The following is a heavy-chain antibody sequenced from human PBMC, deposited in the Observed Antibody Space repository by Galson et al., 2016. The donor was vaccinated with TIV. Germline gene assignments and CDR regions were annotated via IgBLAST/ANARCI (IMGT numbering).Heavy chain of an antibody. Sequence: SVKVSCKASGYTFSDYHIHWVRQAPGQGLEWMGWINPSTGGAIFAQKFQARVTMTRDTSISTAHMELSRVIPDDTAVYYCAREYGANTGFDYWGQGTLVTVSS. CDR3: AREYGANTGFDY. CDR1: GYTFSDYH. J-gene: IGHJ4*02. D-gene: IGHD4-23*01. CDR2: INPSTGGA. V-gene: IGHV1-2*02.